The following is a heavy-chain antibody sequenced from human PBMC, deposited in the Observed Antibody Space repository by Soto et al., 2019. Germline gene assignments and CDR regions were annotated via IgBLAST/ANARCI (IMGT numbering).Heavy chain of an antibody. CDR3: ARDSGAKRIGS. Sequence: ASVKVSCKASGGTFSSYGINWVRQAPGQGLEWVGGIIPIYGTADYAQKFQGRVTITADESASTAYMELRSLRSQDTAVYYCARDSGAKRIGSWGQGTLVTVSS. CDR2: IIPIYGTA. CDR1: GGTFSSYG. D-gene: IGHD6-19*01. V-gene: IGHV1-69*13. J-gene: IGHJ4*02.